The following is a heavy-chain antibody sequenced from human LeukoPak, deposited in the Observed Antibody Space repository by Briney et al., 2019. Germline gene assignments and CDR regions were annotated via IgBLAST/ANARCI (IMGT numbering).Heavy chain of an antibody. V-gene: IGHV1-2*02. J-gene: IGHJ3*02. CDR1: GYTFSYYY. CDR2: INPSSGGT. Sequence: ASVKVSCKTSGYTFSYYYLHWVRQAPGQGLEWMGWINPSSGGTKNAQKFQGRVTMTRDTSISTGYMELSRLRSDDTAVYYCARPIRGSYVEDVFDIWGQGTMVTVSA. D-gene: IGHD1-26*01. CDR3: ARPIRGSYVEDVFDI.